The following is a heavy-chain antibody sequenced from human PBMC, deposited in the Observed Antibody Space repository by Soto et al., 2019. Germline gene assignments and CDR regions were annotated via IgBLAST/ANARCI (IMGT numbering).Heavy chain of an antibody. D-gene: IGHD5-12*01. Sequence: QVQLVESGGGVVQPGRSLRLSCAASGFTFSSYGMHWVRQAPGKGLEWVAVIWYDGSNKYYADSVKGRFTISRDNSKNTLYLQMNSLRAEDTAVYYCARDGVDIVATVNYYYYYYMDVSGKGTTVTVSS. V-gene: IGHV3-33*01. CDR2: IWYDGSNK. CDR1: GFTFSSYG. J-gene: IGHJ6*03. CDR3: ARDGVDIVATVNYYYYYYMDV.